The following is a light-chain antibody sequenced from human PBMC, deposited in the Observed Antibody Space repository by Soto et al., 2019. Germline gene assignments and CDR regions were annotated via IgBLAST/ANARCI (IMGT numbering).Light chain of an antibody. CDR3: QQYNSFRG. Sequence: DIQMTQSPSTLSASLGDRVTITCRASQSINSWLAWYQQKPGKAPNLLIYDASSLESGVPSRFSGSGSGTEFTLTISSLQPDDFATYYCQQYNSFRGFGQGTKV. CDR2: DAS. V-gene: IGKV1-5*01. CDR1: QSINSW. J-gene: IGKJ1*01.